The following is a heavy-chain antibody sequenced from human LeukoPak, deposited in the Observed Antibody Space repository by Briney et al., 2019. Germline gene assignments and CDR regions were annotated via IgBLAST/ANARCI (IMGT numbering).Heavy chain of an antibody. CDR1: GYTFTSYG. D-gene: IGHD5-18*01. Sequence: ASVKVSCKASGYTFTSYGISWVRQAPAQGLEWMGWISAYNGSTNYAQKLQGRVTMTTDTSKSTAYMELRSLRSDDTAVYYCASVRERYSYGQFPFDYWGQGTLVTVSS. J-gene: IGHJ4*02. CDR3: ASVRERYSYGQFPFDY. V-gene: IGHV1-18*01. CDR2: ISAYNGST.